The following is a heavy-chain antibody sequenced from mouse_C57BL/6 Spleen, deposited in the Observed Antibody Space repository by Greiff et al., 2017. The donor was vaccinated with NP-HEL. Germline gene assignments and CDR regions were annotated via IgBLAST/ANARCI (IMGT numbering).Heavy chain of an antibody. V-gene: IGHV1-15*01. CDR2: IDPETGGT. J-gene: IGHJ1*03. CDR3: TRQSESSYWYFDV. D-gene: IGHD1-1*01. CDR1: GYTFTDYE. Sequence: QVQLKESGAELVRPGASVTLSCKASGYTFTDYEMHWVKQTPVHGLEWIGAIDPETGGTAYNQKFKGKAILTADKSSSTAYMELRSLTSEDSAVYYCTRQSESSYWYFDVWGTRTTVTVSS.